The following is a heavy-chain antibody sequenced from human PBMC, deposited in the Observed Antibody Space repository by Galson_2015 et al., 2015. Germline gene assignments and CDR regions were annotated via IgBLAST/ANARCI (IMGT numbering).Heavy chain of an antibody. Sequence: SLRLSCAASGFTFSSYGMHWVRQAPGKGLEWVAVIWYDGSNKYYADSVKGRFTISRDNSKNTLYLQMNSLRAEDTAVYYCARVAESPGNAFDIWGQGTMVTVSS. CDR3: ARVAESPGNAFDI. CDR1: GFTFSSYG. J-gene: IGHJ3*02. V-gene: IGHV3-33*01. CDR2: IWYDGSNK.